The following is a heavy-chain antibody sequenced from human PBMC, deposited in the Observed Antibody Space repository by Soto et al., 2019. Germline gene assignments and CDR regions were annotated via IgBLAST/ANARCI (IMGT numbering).Heavy chain of an antibody. Sequence: SETLSLTCTVSGGSINDYFWSWVRQPPGKGLEWIAYIHYGGSTNYNPSLKSRVTISVDRSKNQFSLKLTSMTAADTAVYYCARSMFGELGYWGPGTLVTVSS. CDR3: ARSMFGELGY. V-gene: IGHV4-59*01. J-gene: IGHJ4*02. CDR2: IHYGGST. CDR1: GGSINDYF. D-gene: IGHD3-10*02.